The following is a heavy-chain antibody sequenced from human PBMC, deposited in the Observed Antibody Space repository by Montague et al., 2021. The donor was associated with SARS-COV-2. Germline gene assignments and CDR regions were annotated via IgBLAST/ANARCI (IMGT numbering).Heavy chain of an antibody. CDR3: ARDLGGAAAGNFDY. Sequence: SLRLSCAVSGFTVSSNYMSWVRQAPGKGLEWVSVIYSGGSTYYADSVKGRFTISRDNSKNTLYLQMNSLRAEDTAVYYCARDLGGAAAGNFDYWGQGTLVTVSS. J-gene: IGHJ4*02. V-gene: IGHV3-66*01. CDR2: IYSGGST. D-gene: IGHD6-13*01. CDR1: GFTVSSNY.